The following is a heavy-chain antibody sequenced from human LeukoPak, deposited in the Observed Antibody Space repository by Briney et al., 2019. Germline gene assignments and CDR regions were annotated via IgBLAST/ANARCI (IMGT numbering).Heavy chain of an antibody. CDR3: ARQGIAAAGTSVXXYXMDV. Sequence: GESLKISCKGSGYSFTSYWIGWVRQMPGKGLEWMGIIYPGDSDTRYSPSFQGQVTISADKSISTAYLQWSSLKASDTAMYYCARQGIAAAGTSVXXYXMDVWGQGTTVTVSS. CDR1: GYSFTSYW. CDR2: IYPGDSDT. D-gene: IGHD6-13*01. J-gene: IGHJ6*02. V-gene: IGHV5-51*01.